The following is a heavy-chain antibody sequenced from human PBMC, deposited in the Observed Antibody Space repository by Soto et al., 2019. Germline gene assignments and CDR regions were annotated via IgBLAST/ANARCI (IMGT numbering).Heavy chain of an antibody. CDR1: GFTFSSYG. J-gene: IGHJ3*02. V-gene: IGHV3-30*18. CDR3: AKDQTPACDI. Sequence: QVHLVESGGGVVQPGRSLRLSCAVSGFTFSSYGMYWVRQTPGKGPEWVAVISDDGSEKYYEDSVKGRFTISRDNSKNTLYLQMNSLRVEDPAIYSCAKDQTPACDIWGQGTMVTVSS. CDR2: ISDDGSEK.